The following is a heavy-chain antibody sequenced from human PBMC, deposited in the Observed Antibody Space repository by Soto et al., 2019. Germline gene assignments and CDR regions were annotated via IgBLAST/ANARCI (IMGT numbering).Heavy chain of an antibody. CDR3: ARDPTYNWNSYYYYGMDV. CDR2: INPNSGGT. V-gene: IGHV1-2*02. J-gene: IGHJ6*02. Sequence: ASVKVSCKASGYTFTGYYMHWVRQAPGQGLEWMGWINPNSGGTNYAQKFQGRVTMTRDTSISTAYMELSRLRSDDTAVYYCARDPTYNWNSYYYYGMDVWGQGTRVTVSS. CDR1: GYTFTGYY. D-gene: IGHD1-7*01.